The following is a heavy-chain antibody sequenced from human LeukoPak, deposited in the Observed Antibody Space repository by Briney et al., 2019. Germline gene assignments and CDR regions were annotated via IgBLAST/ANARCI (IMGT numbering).Heavy chain of an antibody. CDR3: ARDQRARYSGSNTHWYFDL. CDR2: IYYSGST. J-gene: IGHJ2*01. D-gene: IGHD1-26*01. V-gene: IGHV4-59*01. Sequence: GSLRLSRAASGFTFSNAWMSWIRQPPGKGLEWIGYIYYSGSTNYNPSLKSRVTISVDTSKNQFSLKLSSVTAADTAVYYCARDQRARYSGSNTHWYFDLWGRGTLVTVSS. CDR1: GFTFSNAW.